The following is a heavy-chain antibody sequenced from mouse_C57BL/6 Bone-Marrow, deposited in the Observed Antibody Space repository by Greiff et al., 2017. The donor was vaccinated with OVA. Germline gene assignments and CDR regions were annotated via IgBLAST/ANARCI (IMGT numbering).Heavy chain of an antibody. CDR3: AREDTTVDY. Sequence: EVKLVESGGGLVKPGGSLKLSCAASGFTFSDYGMHWVRQAPEKGLEWVAYISSGSSTIYYADTVKGRFTISRDNTENTLFLQMTSLRSEDTDMYDCAREDTTVDYWGQGTTLTVSA. CDR1: GFTFSDYG. V-gene: IGHV5-17*01. D-gene: IGHD1-1*01. CDR2: ISSGSSTI. J-gene: IGHJ2*01.